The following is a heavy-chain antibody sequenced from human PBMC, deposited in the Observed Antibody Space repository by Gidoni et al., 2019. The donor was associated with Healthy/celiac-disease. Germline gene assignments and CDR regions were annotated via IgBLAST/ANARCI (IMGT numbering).Heavy chain of an antibody. V-gene: IGHV1-69*01. D-gene: IGHD1-1*01. J-gene: IGHJ4*02. CDR2: IIPIFGTA. CDR1: GGTFRSYA. Sequence: QVQLVQSGAEVKKPGSSVKVPCQASGGTFRSYAISWVRQAPGQGLEWMGGIIPIFGTANYAQKFQGRVTITADESTSTAYMELSSLRSEDTAVYYCARGVHLGPFDYWGQGTLVTVSS. CDR3: ARGVHLGPFDY.